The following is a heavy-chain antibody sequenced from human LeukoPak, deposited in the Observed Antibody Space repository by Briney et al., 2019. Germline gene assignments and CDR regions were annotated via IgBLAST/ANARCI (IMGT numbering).Heavy chain of an antibody. D-gene: IGHD3-10*01. V-gene: IGHV4-4*07. Sequence: SETLSLTCTVSGGSINTYYWSWIRQPAGKGLEWIGRIYSSGTTHYNPSLKSRVTISVDTSKNQFSLKLSSVTAADTAVYYCAREGSYYYGSGSPYYYYYYMDVWGKGTTVTISS. CDR2: IYSSGTT. J-gene: IGHJ6*03. CDR1: GGSINTYY. CDR3: AREGSYYYGSGSPYYYYYYMDV.